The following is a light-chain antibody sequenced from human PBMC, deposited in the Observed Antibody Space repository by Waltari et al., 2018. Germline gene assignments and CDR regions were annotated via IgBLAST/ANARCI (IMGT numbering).Light chain of an antibody. V-gene: IGKV1-27*01. CDR2: AAH. J-gene: IGKJ4*01. Sequence: DIQMTQSPSSLSASVGDRVTLTCRACQDISNYVAWYQLKPGQPTRTLIYAAHTLQSGVPSRFRGSGSGTVFTLTITALQPEDVGTYYCQKYNSAPLTFGGGTKVEIK. CDR3: QKYNSAPLT. CDR1: QDISNY.